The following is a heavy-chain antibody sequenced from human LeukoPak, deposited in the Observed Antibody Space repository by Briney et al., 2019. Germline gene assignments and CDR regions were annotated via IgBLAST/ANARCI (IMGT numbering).Heavy chain of an antibody. J-gene: IGHJ4*02. Sequence: GGSLRLSFAASGFTFSSYAMSWVRQAPGKGLEWVSAISGSGGSTYYADSVKGRFTISRDNSKNTLYLQMNSLRAEDTAVYYCAKDRYGSGASFDYWGQGTLVTVSS. CDR2: ISGSGGST. CDR1: GFTFSSYA. V-gene: IGHV3-23*01. D-gene: IGHD6-25*01. CDR3: AKDRYGSGASFDY.